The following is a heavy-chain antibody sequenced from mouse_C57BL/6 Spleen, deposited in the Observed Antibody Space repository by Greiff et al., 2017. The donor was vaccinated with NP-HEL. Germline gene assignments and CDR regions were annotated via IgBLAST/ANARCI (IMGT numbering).Heavy chain of an antibody. CDR3: ARSCHYYGSSSYYFDY. CDR2: IYPGDGDT. CDR1: GYAFSSSW. Sequence: QVQLKQSGPELVKPGASVKISCKASGYAFSSSWMNWVKQRPGKGLEWIGRIYPGDGDTNYNGKFKGKATLTADKSSSTAYMQLSSLTSEDSAVYFCARSCHYYGSSSYYFDYWGQGTTLTVSS. V-gene: IGHV1-82*01. D-gene: IGHD1-1*01. J-gene: IGHJ2*01.